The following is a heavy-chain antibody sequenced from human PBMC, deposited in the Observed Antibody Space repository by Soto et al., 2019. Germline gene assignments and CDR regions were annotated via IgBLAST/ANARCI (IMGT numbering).Heavy chain of an antibody. CDR2: IYNSEST. D-gene: IGHD3-22*01. J-gene: IGHJ4*02. CDR1: GGSISSSSYY. V-gene: IGHV4-39*01. Sequence: QLQLQESGPGLVKASETLSLTCTVSGGSISSSSYYWGWIRQPPGRGLEWIGSIYNSESTFYNPSLKSRVTISVDSSKNQCSLKLSSVTAADTAVYYCARPISSSSGYYYFDYWGQGTLVTVSS. CDR3: ARPISSSSGYYYFDY.